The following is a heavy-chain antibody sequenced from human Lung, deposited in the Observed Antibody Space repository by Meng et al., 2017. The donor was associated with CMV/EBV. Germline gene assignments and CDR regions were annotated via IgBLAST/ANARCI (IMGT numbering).Heavy chain of an antibody. D-gene: IGHD3-10*01. J-gene: IGHJ6*02. Sequence: SXXVSXKAFGGTFSSYAISWVRQAPGQGLEWMGGIIPIFGTANYAQKFQGRVTITTDESTSTAYMELSSLRSEDTAVYYCARSIVVRGSLPRNKMDVWGQGXTVTVSS. CDR2: IIPIFGTA. V-gene: IGHV1-69*05. CDR1: GGTFSSYA. CDR3: ARSIVVRGSLPRNKMDV.